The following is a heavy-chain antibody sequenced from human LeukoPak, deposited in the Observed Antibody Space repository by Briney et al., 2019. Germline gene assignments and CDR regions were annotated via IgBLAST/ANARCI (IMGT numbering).Heavy chain of an antibody. CDR3: ARGGVNYKIAGP. CDR2: IYYSGST. V-gene: IGHV4-59*02. CDR1: GGSVTSYY. J-gene: IGHJ5*02. D-gene: IGHD3-10*01. Sequence: SETLSLTCTVSGGSVTSYYWSWIRQPPGKGLEWIGYIYYSGSTNYNPSLKSRVTISVDTSKNQFSLKLSSVTAADTAVYYCARGGVNYKIAGPWGQGALVTVSS.